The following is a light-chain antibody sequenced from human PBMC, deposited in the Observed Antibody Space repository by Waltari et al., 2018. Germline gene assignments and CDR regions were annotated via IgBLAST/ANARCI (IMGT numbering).Light chain of an antibody. J-gene: IGKJ4*01. CDR1: QSIGIQ. CDR3: QQRSNWPLT. V-gene: IGKV3-11*01. Sequence: EIVLTQSPATLSLSPGERAALPSRASQSIGIQLAWYQQRPGQAPRLLIDDTSNRATGIPARFSGSGSGTDFTLTISSLQFEDSAVYYCQQRSNWPLTFGGGTKVEIK. CDR2: DTS.